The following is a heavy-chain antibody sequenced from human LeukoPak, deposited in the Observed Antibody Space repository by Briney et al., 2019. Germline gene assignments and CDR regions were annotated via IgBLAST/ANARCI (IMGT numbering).Heavy chain of an antibody. CDR1: GFTFSSYA. V-gene: IGHV3-23*01. CDR2: ISGSGGTT. CDR3: AKVGSSMSFYYYYGMDV. Sequence: PGRSLRLSCAASGFTFSSYAMHWVRQAPGRGLEWVSAISGSGGTTNYADSVKGRFTISRDNSKDTLYLQMDSLRAEDTAVYYCAKVGSSMSFYYYYGMDVWGQGTTVTVSS. D-gene: IGHD6-13*01. J-gene: IGHJ6*02.